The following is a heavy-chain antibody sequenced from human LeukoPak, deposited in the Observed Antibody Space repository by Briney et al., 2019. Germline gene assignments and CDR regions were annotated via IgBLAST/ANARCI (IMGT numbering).Heavy chain of an antibody. V-gene: IGHV1-18*01. J-gene: IGHJ4*02. CDR2: ISAYNGNT. CDR1: GYTFTSYG. D-gene: IGHD3-22*01. Sequence: ASVKVSCKASGYTFTSYGISRVRQALGQGLEWMGWISAYNGNTNYAQKLQGRVTMTTDTSTSTAYMELRSLRSDDTAVYYCARDWTTYDSSGYFGRAIDYWGQGTLVTVSS. CDR3: ARDWTTYDSSGYFGRAIDY.